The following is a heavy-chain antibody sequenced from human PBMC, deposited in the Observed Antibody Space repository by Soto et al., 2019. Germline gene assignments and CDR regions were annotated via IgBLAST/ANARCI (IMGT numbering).Heavy chain of an antibody. Sequence: SETLSLTCAVYGGSFSGYYWSWIRQPPGKGLEWIGEINHSGSTNYNPSLKSRVTISVDTSKNQFSLKLSSVTAADTAVYYCARGKRNGAARTQRQVYYYYYYMDVWGKGTTVTVSS. J-gene: IGHJ6*03. CDR3: ARGKRNGAARTQRQVYYYYYYMDV. D-gene: IGHD6-6*01. V-gene: IGHV4-34*01. CDR1: GGSFSGYY. CDR2: INHSGST.